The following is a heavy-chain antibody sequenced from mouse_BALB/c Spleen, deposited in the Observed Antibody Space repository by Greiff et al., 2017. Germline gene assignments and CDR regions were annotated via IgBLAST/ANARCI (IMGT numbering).Heavy chain of an antibody. Sequence: EVQLVESGPELVKPGASVKIPCKASGYTFTDYNMDWVKQSHGKSLEWIGDINPNNGGTIYNQKFKGKATLTVDKSSSTAYMQLKSLTSEDSAVYYCARERDYYFDYWGQGTTLTVSS. V-gene: IGHV1-18*01. CDR3: ARERDYYFDY. J-gene: IGHJ2*01. CDR1: GYTFTDYN. CDR2: INPNNGGT.